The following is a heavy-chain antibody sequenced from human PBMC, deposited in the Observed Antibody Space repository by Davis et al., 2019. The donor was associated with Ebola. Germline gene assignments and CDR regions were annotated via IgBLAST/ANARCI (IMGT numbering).Heavy chain of an antibody. CDR2: IRQDGSEK. J-gene: IGHJ5*02. CDR1: GFSFSSPW. V-gene: IGHV3-7*03. D-gene: IGHD3-16*01. CDR3: AREAVWRFDP. Sequence: GESLKISCAASGFSFSSPWMSWVRQAPGKGLEWVANIRQDGSEKHYVDSVKGRFTISRDNAKNSRYLQMNSLRAEDTAVYYCAREAVWRFDPWGQGTLVTVSS.